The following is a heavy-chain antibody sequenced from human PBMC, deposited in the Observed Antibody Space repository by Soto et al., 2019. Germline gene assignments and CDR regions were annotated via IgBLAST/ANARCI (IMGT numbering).Heavy chain of an antibody. Sequence: QVQLQESGPGLVKPSETLSLTCTVSVGSISSYYWSWIRQPPGKGLEWIGYIYYSGSTNYNPSLKSRVTISVDTSKNRFSRKVRSVTAAATAVYYCPRPRATPAGYSYSVWDNWFDPWGQVTLVTFSS. J-gene: IGHJ5*02. V-gene: IGHV4-59*01. D-gene: IGHD5-18*01. CDR2: IYYSGST. CDR1: VGSISSYY. CDR3: PRPRATPAGYSYSVWDNWFDP.